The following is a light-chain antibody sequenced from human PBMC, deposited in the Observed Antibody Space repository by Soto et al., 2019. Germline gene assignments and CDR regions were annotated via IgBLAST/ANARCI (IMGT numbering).Light chain of an antibody. CDR3: SSYSSATEGVL. CDR1: SSDVGGYIY. CDR2: DVS. Sequence: QLVLTQPASVSGSPGQSITISCTGTSSDVGGYIYVSWFQQHPGKAPKLIIYDVSIRPAGVSNRFSGSRSDSTASLTISGLQAEAEATYYCSSYSSATEGVLFGGGTKLTVL. J-gene: IGLJ2*01. V-gene: IGLV2-14*03.